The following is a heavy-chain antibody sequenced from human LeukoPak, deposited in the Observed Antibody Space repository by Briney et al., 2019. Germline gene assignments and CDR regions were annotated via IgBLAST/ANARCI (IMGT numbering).Heavy chain of an antibody. CDR1: EFTFSSYS. D-gene: IGHD2/OR15-2a*01. Sequence: GGSLRLSCAASEFTFSSYSMNWVRQAPGKGLEWVSYISSSSTIYYAGSVKGRFTISRDNAKNSLYLQMNSLRGEDTAVYYCARGILSGLDYWGQGTLVTVSS. V-gene: IGHV3-48*01. CDR2: ISSSSTI. J-gene: IGHJ4*02. CDR3: ARGILSGLDY.